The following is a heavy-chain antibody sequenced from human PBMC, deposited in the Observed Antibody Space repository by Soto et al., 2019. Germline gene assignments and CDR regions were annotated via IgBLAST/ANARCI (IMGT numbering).Heavy chain of an antibody. Sequence: GASVKVSCKASGYTFTSYAMHWVRQAPGQRLEWMGWINAGNGNTKYSQKFQGRVTITRDTSASTAYMELSSLRSEDTVVYYCAREPSITMIVVVTRGAFDIWGQGTMVTVS. CDR3: AREPSITMIVVVTRGAFDI. J-gene: IGHJ3*02. CDR1: GYTFTSYA. CDR2: INAGNGNT. V-gene: IGHV1-3*01. D-gene: IGHD3-22*01.